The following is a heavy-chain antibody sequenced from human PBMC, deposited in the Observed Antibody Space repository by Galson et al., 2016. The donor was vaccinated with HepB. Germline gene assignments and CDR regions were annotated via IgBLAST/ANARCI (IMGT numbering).Heavy chain of an antibody. CDR3: AKDPEKYCGRGTCYAMDV. V-gene: IGHV3-30*18. D-gene: IGHD2-15*01. J-gene: IGHJ6*02. CDR2: ISYDGSNK. CDR1: GFTFRNYG. Sequence: SLRLSCAASGFTFRNYGMHWVRQALGKGLECVALISYDGSNKYYADSVKGRFAISRDNSNNTLYLQMNSLRAEDTAVFYFAKDPEKYCGRGTCYAMDVWGQGTTVTVSS.